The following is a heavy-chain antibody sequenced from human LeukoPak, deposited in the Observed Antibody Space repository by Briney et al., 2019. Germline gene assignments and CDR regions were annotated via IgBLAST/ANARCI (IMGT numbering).Heavy chain of an antibody. Sequence: PGGSLRLSCAASGFTFSSYWMSWVRQAPGKGLEWVANIKQDGSEKYYVDSVKGRFTISRDNAKNSLYLQMNSLRAEDTAVYYCARSIAAAGIIFDYWGQGTLVTVSS. CDR2: IKQDGSEK. CDR1: GFTFSSYW. J-gene: IGHJ4*02. CDR3: ARSIAAAGIIFDY. D-gene: IGHD6-13*01. V-gene: IGHV3-7*01.